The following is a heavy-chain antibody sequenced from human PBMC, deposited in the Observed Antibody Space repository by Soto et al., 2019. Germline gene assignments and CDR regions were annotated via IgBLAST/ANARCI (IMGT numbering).Heavy chain of an antibody. J-gene: IGHJ5*02. Sequence: PPETLSLTCAVYGGSFSGYYWSWIRQPPGKGLEWIGEINHSGSTNYNPSLKSRVTISVDTSKNQFSLKLSSVTAADTAVYYCARGSDYYGSGSYYRRGNNWFDPWGQGTLVTVSS. CDR1: GGSFSGYY. D-gene: IGHD3-10*01. V-gene: IGHV4-34*01. CDR2: INHSGST. CDR3: ARGSDYYGSGSYYRRGNNWFDP.